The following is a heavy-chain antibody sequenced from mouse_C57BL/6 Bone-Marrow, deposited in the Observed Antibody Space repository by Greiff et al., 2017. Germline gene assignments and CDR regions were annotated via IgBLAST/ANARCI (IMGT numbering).Heavy chain of an antibody. J-gene: IGHJ3*01. CDR1: GYTFTSYG. CDR2: IYPRSGNT. CDR3: ARLDYYGSSSFAY. V-gene: IGHV1-81*01. D-gene: IGHD1-1*01. Sequence: QVQLKQSGAELARPGASVKLSCKASGYTFTSYGISWVKQRTGQGLEWIGEIYPRSGNTYYNEKFKGKATLTAAKSSSTAYMELRSLTSEDSAVYFCARLDYYGSSSFAYWGQGTLVTVSA.